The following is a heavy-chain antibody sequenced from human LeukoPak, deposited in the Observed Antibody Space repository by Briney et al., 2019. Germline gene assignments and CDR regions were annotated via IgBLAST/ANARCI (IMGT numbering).Heavy chain of an antibody. CDR1: GYTFTSYC. V-gene: IGHV1-46*01. J-gene: IGHJ6*03. D-gene: IGHD5-18*01. Sequence: ASVKVSCKASGYTFTSYCMHWVRQAPGQGLEWMGIINPSGGSTSYAQKFQGRVTMTRDMSTSTVYMELSSLRSEDTAVYYCARAKPKRGYSRADWSYYYYMDVWGKGTTVTISS. CDR2: INPSGGST. CDR3: ARAKPKRGYSRADWSYYYYMDV.